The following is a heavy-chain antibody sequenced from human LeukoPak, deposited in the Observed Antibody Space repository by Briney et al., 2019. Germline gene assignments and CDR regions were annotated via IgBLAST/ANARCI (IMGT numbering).Heavy chain of an antibody. V-gene: IGHV4-59*01. CDR2: IYYSGST. Sequence: SETLSLTCTVSGGSTSSYYWSWIRQPPGKGLEWIGYIYYSGSTNYNPSLKSRVIISVDTSKNQISPKLSSVTAADTAVYYCARDLFGYSSGWNNAFDIWGQGTMVTVSS. D-gene: IGHD6-19*01. CDR3: ARDLFGYSSGWNNAFDI. J-gene: IGHJ3*02. CDR1: GGSTSSYY.